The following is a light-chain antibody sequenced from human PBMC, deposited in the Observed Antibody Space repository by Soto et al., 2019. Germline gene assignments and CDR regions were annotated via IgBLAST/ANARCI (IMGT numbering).Light chain of an antibody. V-gene: IGKV1-17*03. J-gene: IGKJ3*01. CDR2: AAS. CDR3: LRYNNYPLS. CDR1: QGINYY. Sequence: DIQMTQSPSAMSASVGDRVTISCRASQGINYYLAWFQQKPGKVPTRLIYAASSLQSGVPSRFSGSGSGPEFALMCRSLQPEDFATYYGLRYNNYPLSFGPGNKVDIK.